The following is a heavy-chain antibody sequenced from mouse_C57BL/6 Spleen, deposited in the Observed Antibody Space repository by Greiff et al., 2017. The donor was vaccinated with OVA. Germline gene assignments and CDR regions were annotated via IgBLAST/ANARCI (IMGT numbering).Heavy chain of an antibody. V-gene: IGHV1-52*01. CDR2: IDPSDSET. J-gene: IGHJ1*03. CDR3: ARRGYGEYFDV. D-gene: IGHD2-10*02. CDR1: GYTFTSYW. Sequence: QVQLQQPGAELVRPGSSVKLFCKASGYTFTSYWMHWVKQRPIQGLEWIGNIDPSDSETHYNQKFKDKATLTVDKSSSTAYMQLSSLTSEDSAVYYCARRGYGEYFDVWGTGTTVTVSS.